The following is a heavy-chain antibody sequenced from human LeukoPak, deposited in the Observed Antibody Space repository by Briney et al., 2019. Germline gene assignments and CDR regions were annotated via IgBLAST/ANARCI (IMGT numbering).Heavy chain of an antibody. CDR3: ARDPSPGLLDY. CDR1: GGSLSSHY. J-gene: IGHJ4*02. Sequence: SETLSLTCTVSGGSLSSHYWSWIRQPPGKGLEWIGYIYNIGSTNHNPSLKSRVTISVDTSKNQFSLKLSSVTAADTAVYYCARDPSPGLLDYWGQGTLVSVSS. V-gene: IGHV4-59*11. D-gene: IGHD6-6*01. CDR2: IYNIGST.